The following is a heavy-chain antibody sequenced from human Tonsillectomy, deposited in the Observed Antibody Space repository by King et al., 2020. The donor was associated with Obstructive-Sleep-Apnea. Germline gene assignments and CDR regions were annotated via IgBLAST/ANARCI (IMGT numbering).Heavy chain of an antibody. J-gene: IGHJ4*02. D-gene: IGHD6-13*01. Sequence: QLQESGPGLVKPSETLSLTCTVSGGSISSYYWSWIRQPPGKGLEGIGYIYYSGSTNYNPSLKSRVTISVDTSKNQFSLKLSSVTAADTAVYYCARQVMIAAACPIDYWGQGTLATVSS. CDR2: IYYSGST. CDR1: GGSISSYY. V-gene: IGHV4-59*08. CDR3: ARQVMIAAACPIDY.